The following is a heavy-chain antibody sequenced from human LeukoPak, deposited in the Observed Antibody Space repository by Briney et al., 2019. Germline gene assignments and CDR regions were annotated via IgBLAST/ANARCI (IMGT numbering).Heavy chain of an antibody. Sequence: GGSLRLSCAASGFTFSSYWMNWVRQAPGKGLEWVANIKKDGSDKNYLGSVKGRFTISRDNAKNSLYVQMNSLRDDDTAVYYCVRDSTTFRFGFWGQGTLVTVSS. D-gene: IGHD4-11*01. CDR2: IKKDGSDK. J-gene: IGHJ4*02. CDR3: VRDSTTFRFGF. V-gene: IGHV3-7*03. CDR1: GFTFSSYW.